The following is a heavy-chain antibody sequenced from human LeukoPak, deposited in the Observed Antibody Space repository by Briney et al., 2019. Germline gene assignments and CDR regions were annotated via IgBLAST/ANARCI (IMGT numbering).Heavy chain of an antibody. D-gene: IGHD2-2*01. CDR3: ARIYCSSTSCYHFDY. CDR1: GYTFTAYY. V-gene: IGHV1-2*02. Sequence: ASVKVSCKASGYTFTAYYMHWVRQAPGQGFEWMGWINPNSGGTNFAQKFQGRVSMTRDTSITTAYMELSSLKSDDTAVYYCARIYCSSTSCYHFDYWGQGTLVTVSS. J-gene: IGHJ4*02. CDR2: INPNSGGT.